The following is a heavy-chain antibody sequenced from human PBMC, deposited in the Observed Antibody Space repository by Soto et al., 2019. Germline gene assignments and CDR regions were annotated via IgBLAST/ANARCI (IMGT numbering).Heavy chain of an antibody. D-gene: IGHD3-3*01. CDR1: GFTFSSYA. V-gene: IGHV3-30-3*01. J-gene: IGHJ4*02. CDR3: ARDLESG. Sequence: QVQLVESGGGVVQPGRSLRLSCAASGFTFSSYAMHWVRQAPGKGLEWVAVISYDGSNKYYADSVKGRFTISRDNSKNTLYLQMNSLRAEDTAVYYCARDLESGWGQGTLVTVSS. CDR2: ISYDGSNK.